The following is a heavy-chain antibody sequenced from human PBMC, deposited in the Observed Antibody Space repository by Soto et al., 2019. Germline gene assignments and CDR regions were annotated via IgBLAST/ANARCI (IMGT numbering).Heavy chain of an antibody. CDR3: ARDQKYDFWSGQDYYYYGMDV. D-gene: IGHD3-3*01. V-gene: IGHV1-46*01. CDR1: GYTFTSYY. J-gene: IGHJ6*02. CDR2: INPSGGST. Sequence: QVQLVQSGAEVKKPGASVKVSCKASGYTFTSYYMHWVRQAPGQGLEWMGIINPSGGSTSYAQKFQGRVTMTRDTSTSTVYMELSSLRSEDTAVYYCARDQKYDFWSGQDYYYYGMDVWGQGTTVTVSS.